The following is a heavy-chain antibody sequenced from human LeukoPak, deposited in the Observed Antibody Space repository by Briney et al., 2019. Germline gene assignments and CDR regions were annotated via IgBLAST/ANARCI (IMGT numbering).Heavy chain of an antibody. CDR2: INHSGGT. D-gene: IGHD6-19*01. J-gene: IGHJ3*02. Sequence: PSETLSLTCAVYGGSFSGYYWSWIRQPPGKGLEWIGEINHSGGTNYNPSLKSRVTISVDTSKNQFSLKLRAVTAADTAMYYCARRKNSGWSTDAFDIWGQGTMVTVSS. V-gene: IGHV4-34*01. CDR1: GGSFSGYY. CDR3: ARRKNSGWSTDAFDI.